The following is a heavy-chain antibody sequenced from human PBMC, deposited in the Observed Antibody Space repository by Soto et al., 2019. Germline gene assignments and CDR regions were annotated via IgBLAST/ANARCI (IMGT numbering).Heavy chain of an antibody. CDR2: IYPGDSGT. J-gene: IGHJ6*02. CDR3: ARHVLAHHYYYGMDV. D-gene: IGHD5-12*01. Sequence: GESLKISCKGSGYSFTSYWIGWVRQMPGKGLEWMGIIYPGDSGTRYSPSFQGQVTISADKSISTAYLQWSSLKASDTAMYYCARHVLAHHYYYGMDVWGQGTTVTVSS. CDR1: GYSFTSYW. V-gene: IGHV5-51*01.